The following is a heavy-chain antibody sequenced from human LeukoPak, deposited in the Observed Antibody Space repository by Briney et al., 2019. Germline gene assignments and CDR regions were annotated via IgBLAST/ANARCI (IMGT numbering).Heavy chain of an antibody. J-gene: IGHJ4*02. Sequence: GASVKVSCMSSGYTFTNYLLHWVRQAPGQGLEWVGRIAPSVDTTNYAQKFRDRVTMTRDTSTSTVYMELSSLRSEDTAVYYCVREESGGYFDYWGQGTLVTVSS. CDR2: IAPSVDTT. D-gene: IGHD2-8*02. V-gene: IGHV1-46*01. CDR1: GYTFTNYL. CDR3: VREESGGYFDY.